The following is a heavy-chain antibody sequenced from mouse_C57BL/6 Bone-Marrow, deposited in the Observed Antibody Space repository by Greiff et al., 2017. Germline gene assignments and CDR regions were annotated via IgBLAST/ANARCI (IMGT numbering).Heavy chain of an antibody. J-gene: IGHJ3*01. Sequence: VQRVESGGDLVKPGGSLKLSCAASGFTFSSYGMSWVRQTPDKRLEWVATISSGGSYTYYPDSVKGRFTISRDNAKNTLYLQMSSLKSEDTAMYYCARQRLRAWFAYWGQGTLVTVSA. CDR3: ARQRLRAWFAY. CDR2: ISSGGSYT. V-gene: IGHV5-6*01. CDR1: GFTFSSYG. D-gene: IGHD1-1*01.